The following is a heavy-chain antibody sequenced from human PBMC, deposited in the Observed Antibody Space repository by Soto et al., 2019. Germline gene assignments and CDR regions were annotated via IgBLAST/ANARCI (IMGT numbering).Heavy chain of an antibody. Sequence: QVQLQQWGAGLLKPSETLSLTCAVYGGSFTDYYWTWIRQPPGRGLEWIGEISHSGATNYNPSLKSRATISEDTSKNQFSLKVTSVTAADTAVFYCARGNHYYGMDVWGQGTTVTDSS. CDR3: ARGNHYYGMDV. V-gene: IGHV4-34*01. CDR1: GGSFTDYY. J-gene: IGHJ6*02. CDR2: ISHSGAT.